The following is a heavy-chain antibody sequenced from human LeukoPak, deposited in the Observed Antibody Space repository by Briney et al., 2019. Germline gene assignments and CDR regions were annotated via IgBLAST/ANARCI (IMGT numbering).Heavy chain of an antibody. D-gene: IGHD6-6*01. CDR2: VDPEGGDT. V-gene: IGHV1-69-2*01. CDR1: GYIFTDHY. Sequence: ASVKPSCKTSGYIFTDHYMHWVRQAPGKGLEWMGRVDPEGGDTLYAEKFQGRVTITADTSTATSYMEVSSLTSEDTAVYYCATDAEYRIAARKLDYWGQGTLVTVSA. J-gene: IGHJ4*02. CDR3: ATDAEYRIAARKLDY.